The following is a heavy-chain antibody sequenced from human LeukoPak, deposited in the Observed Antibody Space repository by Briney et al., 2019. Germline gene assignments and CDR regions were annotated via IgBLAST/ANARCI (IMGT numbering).Heavy chain of an antibody. CDR3: ARDSGPLAFDI. Sequence: PGGSLRLSCAASGFTFSSYGTTWVRQAPGKGLEWVSGISGSGGSTYYADSVKGRFTISRDNSKNTLYLQMNNLRPEDTAVYYCARDSGPLAFDIWGQGTMVTVSS. CDR2: ISGSGGST. J-gene: IGHJ3*02. V-gene: IGHV3-23*01. CDR1: GFTFSSYG. D-gene: IGHD3-10*01.